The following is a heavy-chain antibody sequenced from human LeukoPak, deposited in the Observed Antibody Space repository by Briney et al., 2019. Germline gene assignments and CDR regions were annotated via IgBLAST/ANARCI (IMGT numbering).Heavy chain of an antibody. CDR1: GFTFSSYS. CDR2: ISSSSRSYI. Sequence: GGSLRLSCAASGFTFSSYSMNWVRQAPGKGLEWVSSISSSSRSYIYYADSVKGRFTISRDNAKNSLYLQMNSLRAEDTAVYYCAKEPDYYDSSGTFDSWGQGTLVTVSS. CDR3: AKEPDYYDSSGTFDS. V-gene: IGHV3-21*01. J-gene: IGHJ4*02. D-gene: IGHD3-22*01.